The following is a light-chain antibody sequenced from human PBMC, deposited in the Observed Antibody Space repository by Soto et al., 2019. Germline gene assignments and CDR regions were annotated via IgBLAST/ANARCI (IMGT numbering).Light chain of an antibody. Sequence: EIVLTQSPGTLSLSPGERATLSCRASQTVTGSYLAWYQQKPGQAPRLLIYGASNRATGIPDRFSGSGSGTDFTLTISRLEPEDFAVYYCQQCGPSPKYTFGQGTKLEIK. CDR3: QQCGPSPKYT. CDR2: GAS. V-gene: IGKV3-20*01. J-gene: IGKJ2*01. CDR1: QTVTGSY.